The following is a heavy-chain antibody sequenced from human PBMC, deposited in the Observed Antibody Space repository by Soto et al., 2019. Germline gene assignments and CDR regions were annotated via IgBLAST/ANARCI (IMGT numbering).Heavy chain of an antibody. Sequence: SLRHSCTAAGFTCGNSAVRCVRQTQGQGLEWVASISENGGSRGGTYYADSVKGRFTISRNNSKSTLYLQVDSLTGADTAVYYCASAKAVVAAALGIWGQGTMVTVSS. CDR3: ASAKAVVAAALGI. J-gene: IGHJ3*02. V-gene: IGHV3-23*01. D-gene: IGHD2-15*01. CDR1: GFTCGNSA. CDR2: ISENGGSRGGT.